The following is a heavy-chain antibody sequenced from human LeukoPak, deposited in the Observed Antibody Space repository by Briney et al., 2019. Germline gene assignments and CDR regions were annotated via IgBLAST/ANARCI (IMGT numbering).Heavy chain of an antibody. Sequence: PSETLSLTCTVSGGSISSYYWSWIRQPPGKGLEWIGYIYYSGSTNYNPSLKSRVTISVDTSKNQFSLKLSSVTAADTAVYYCARDIGGPSYYDSSGYARDYWDQGTLVTVSS. V-gene: IGHV4-59*01. D-gene: IGHD3-22*01. CDR2: IYYSGST. CDR1: GGSISSYY. CDR3: ARDIGGPSYYDSSGYARDY. J-gene: IGHJ4*02.